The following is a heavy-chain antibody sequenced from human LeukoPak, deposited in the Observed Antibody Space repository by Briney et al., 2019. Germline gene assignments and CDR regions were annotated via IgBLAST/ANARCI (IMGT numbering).Heavy chain of an antibody. D-gene: IGHD2-15*01. CDR1: GYSFTSYW. J-gene: IGHJ4*02. CDR2: IYPGDSET. CDR3: ARHTAGGHADF. V-gene: IGHV5-51*01. Sequence: GESLKISCKGSGYSFTSYWIGWVRQMPGEGLDWLGIIYPGDSETRYSPSFQGQVTISADKSISSAYLQWSSLKASDTAMYYCARHTAGGHADFWGQGTQVTVTS.